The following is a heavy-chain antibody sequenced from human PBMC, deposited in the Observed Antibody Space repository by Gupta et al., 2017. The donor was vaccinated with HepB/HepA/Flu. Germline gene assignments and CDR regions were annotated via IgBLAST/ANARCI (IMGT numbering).Heavy chain of an antibody. Sequence: QVQLVESGGGVVQPRRSLRLSCAASGFTFSRYGMHWVRQAPGKGLEWVAVITYDGSNKFYADSVMGRFTISRDNSKNTLYLQMNSLRAEDTAVYYCAKVANLYSDSWRPSGDQWGQGTLVTVSS. J-gene: IGHJ4*02. CDR2: ITYDGSNK. V-gene: IGHV3-30*18. CDR3: AKVANLYSDSWRPSGDQ. CDR1: GFTFSRYG. D-gene: IGHD3-10*01.